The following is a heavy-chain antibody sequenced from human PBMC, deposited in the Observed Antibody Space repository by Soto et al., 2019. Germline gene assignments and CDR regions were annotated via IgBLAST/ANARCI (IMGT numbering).Heavy chain of an antibody. V-gene: IGHV4-34*01. CDR1: GGSFSGYY. Sequence: SETLSLTCAVYGGSFSGYYWSWIRQPPGKGLEWIGEINHSGSTNYNPSLKSRVTISVDTSKNQFSLKLSSVTAADTAVYYCARSRRIYYDFWSGYRQKDYYYYYMDVWGKGTTVTVSS. J-gene: IGHJ6*03. CDR2: INHSGST. D-gene: IGHD3-3*01. CDR3: ARSRRIYYDFWSGYRQKDYYYYYMDV.